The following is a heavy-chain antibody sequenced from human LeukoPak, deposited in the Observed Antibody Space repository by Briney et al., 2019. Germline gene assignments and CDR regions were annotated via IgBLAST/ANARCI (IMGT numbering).Heavy chain of an antibody. CDR3: AKASWVSTADAVL. J-gene: IGHJ4*02. CDR1: GFIFSSYA. Sequence: GGSLTLSCAASGFIFSSYAMSWVRAAPARGLEWVSSLRGNGDTFYAGSVKGRFTLSRDKSRNTVYLHLNELGVEDTAVYYCAKASWVSTADAVLWGQGTVVTVSS. V-gene: IGHV3-23*01. D-gene: IGHD3-16*01. CDR2: LRGNGDT.